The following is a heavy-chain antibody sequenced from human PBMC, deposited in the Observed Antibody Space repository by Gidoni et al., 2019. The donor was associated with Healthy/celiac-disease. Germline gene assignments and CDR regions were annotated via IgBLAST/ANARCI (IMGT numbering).Heavy chain of an antibody. CDR3: ARDRAQQQLVQLQYFQH. Sequence: QVQLVQSGAEVKKPGASVKVSCKASGYTFTGYYMHWVRQAPGQGLEWMGWINPNSGGTNYAQKFQGRVTMTRDTSISTAYMELSRLRSDDTAVYYCARDRAQQQLVQLQYFQHWGQGTLVTVSS. CDR2: INPNSGGT. J-gene: IGHJ1*01. V-gene: IGHV1-2*02. CDR1: GYTFTGYY. D-gene: IGHD6-13*01.